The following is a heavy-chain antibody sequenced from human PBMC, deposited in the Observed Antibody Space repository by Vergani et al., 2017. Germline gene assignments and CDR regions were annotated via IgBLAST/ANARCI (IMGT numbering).Heavy chain of an antibody. CDR2: TWYDGNNK. V-gene: IGHV3-33*01. Sequence: QVQLVESGGGVVQPGRSLRLPCAASGFTFNQYGMHWVRQAPGKGLEWVAVTWYDGNNKQYADSVKGRFTISRDNSKSTMYLQMNSLRDEDTGVYYCARALRLLYNRFDPWGQGTLVTVSS. J-gene: IGHJ5*02. CDR3: ARALRLLYNRFDP. CDR1: GFTFNQYG. D-gene: IGHD1-14*01.